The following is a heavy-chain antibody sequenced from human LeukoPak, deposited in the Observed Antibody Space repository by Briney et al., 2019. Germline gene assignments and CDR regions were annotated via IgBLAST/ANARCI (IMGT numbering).Heavy chain of an antibody. J-gene: IGHJ4*02. V-gene: IGHV3-33*01. Sequence: GGSLRLSCAASGFTFTRCGLHWVRQAPGKGLEWVSVIWHDGSKEYYADSVKGRFTISRDNSKNMLCLQMNSLRVEDTAVYYCARDGCSTSSCYDFWGQGTLVTVSS. CDR3: ARDGCSTSSCYDF. CDR2: IWHDGSKE. CDR1: GFTFTRCG. D-gene: IGHD2-2*01.